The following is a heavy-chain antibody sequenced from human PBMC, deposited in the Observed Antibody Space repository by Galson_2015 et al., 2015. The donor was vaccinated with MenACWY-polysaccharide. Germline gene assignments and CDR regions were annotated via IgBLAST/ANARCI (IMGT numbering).Heavy chain of an antibody. Sequence: LSLTCTVSGGSISSGSYYWSWIRPPAGKGLEWIGRIYTSGGTNYNPSLKSRVTISVDTSKNQFSLRLSSVTAADTAVYYCARDDYGDRGSWFDPWGQGTLVTVSS. D-gene: IGHD4-17*01. CDR1: GGSISSGSYY. CDR2: IYTSGGT. CDR3: ARDDYGDRGSWFDP. J-gene: IGHJ5*02. V-gene: IGHV4-61*02.